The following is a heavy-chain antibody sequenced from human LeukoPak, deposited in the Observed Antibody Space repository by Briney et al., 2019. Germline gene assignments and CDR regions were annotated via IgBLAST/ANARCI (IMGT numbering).Heavy chain of an antibody. CDR1: GFTFSSYS. V-gene: IGHV3-48*01. J-gene: IGHJ4*02. CDR2: ISSSSSTI. Sequence: PGGSLRLSCAASGFTFSSYSMNWVRQAPGKGLEWVSYISSSSSTIYYADSVKGRFTISRDNAKNSLYLQMNSLRAEDTAVYYCAREDDDYGGHPDFDYWGQGTLVIVSS. D-gene: IGHD4-23*01. CDR3: AREDDDYGGHPDFDY.